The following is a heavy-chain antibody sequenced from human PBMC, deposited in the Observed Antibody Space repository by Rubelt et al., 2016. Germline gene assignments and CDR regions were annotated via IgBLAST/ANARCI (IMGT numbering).Heavy chain of an antibody. J-gene: IGHJ6*02. CDR3: ARERCSGYPGPHYGMDV. CDR2: IYYSGNT. Sequence: QVQLQQWGAGLLKPSETLSLTCTVSGGSISSGGYYWSWIRQHPGKGLEWIGYIYYSGNTYYNPSLKSRFTISIATSENQFSLNRSSVTAADTAVYYCARERCSGYPGPHYGMDVWGQGTTVTVSS. CDR1: GGSISSGGYY. V-gene: IGHV4-31*03. D-gene: IGHD5-12*01.